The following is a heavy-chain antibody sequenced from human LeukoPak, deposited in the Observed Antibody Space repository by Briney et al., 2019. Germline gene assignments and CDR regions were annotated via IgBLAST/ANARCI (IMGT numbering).Heavy chain of an antibody. V-gene: IGHV4-61*02. D-gene: IGHD4-17*01. J-gene: IGHJ5*02. Sequence: PSETLSLTCTVSGGSISSGTYYWSWIRQPAGKGLEWIGRIYTSGSTNYNPSLKSRVTISVDTSKNQFSLKLSSVTAADTAVYYCARSADYGVYNWFDPWGPGTLVTVSS. CDR3: ARSADYGVYNWFDP. CDR2: IYTSGST. CDR1: GGSISSGTYY.